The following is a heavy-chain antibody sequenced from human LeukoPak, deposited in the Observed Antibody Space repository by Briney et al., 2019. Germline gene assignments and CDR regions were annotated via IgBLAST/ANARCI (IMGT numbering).Heavy chain of an antibody. CDR2: ISSTSSTI. CDR3: AREYDHYYDSRGYPLDY. D-gene: IGHD3-22*01. J-gene: IGHJ4*02. CDR1: GFTFSSYS. V-gene: IGHV3-48*04. Sequence: TGGSLRLSCAASGFTFSSYSMNWVRQAPGKGLEWVSYISSTSSTIHYADSVKGRFTISRDNAKNSLHLQMNSLRAEDTAVYYCAREYDHYYDSRGYPLDYGGQGTLVTVSA.